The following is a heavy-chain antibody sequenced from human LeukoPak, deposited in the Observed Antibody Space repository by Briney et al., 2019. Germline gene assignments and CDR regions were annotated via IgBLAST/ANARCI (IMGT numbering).Heavy chain of an antibody. D-gene: IGHD3-3*01. J-gene: IGHJ4*02. CDR3: ARDEYYDFWSGYYNGLYYFDY. Sequence: ASVKVSCKASGYTFTSHGISWVRQAPGQGLEWMGWISAYNGNTNYAQKLQGRVTMTTDTSTSPAYMELRSLGSDGTAVYYCARDEYYDFWSGYYNGLYYFDYWGQGTLVTVSS. CDR2: ISAYNGNT. CDR1: GYTFTSHG. V-gene: IGHV1-18*01.